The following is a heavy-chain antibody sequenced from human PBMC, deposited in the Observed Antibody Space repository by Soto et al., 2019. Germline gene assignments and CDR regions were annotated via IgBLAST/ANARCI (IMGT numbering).Heavy chain of an antibody. D-gene: IGHD3-22*01. Sequence: SEPRSLTCAVSGGSISSYSWSWIRQTPGKGLEWIGRFYTSGKTATNPSLKSRVTLSVDTSKNQFSLKLTSVTAADTAVYYCARPWTTRNYDNSYFDLWGRGNLVTVSS. CDR2: FYTSGKT. CDR1: GGSISSYS. J-gene: IGHJ2*01. V-gene: IGHV4-59*10. CDR3: ARPWTTRNYDNSYFDL.